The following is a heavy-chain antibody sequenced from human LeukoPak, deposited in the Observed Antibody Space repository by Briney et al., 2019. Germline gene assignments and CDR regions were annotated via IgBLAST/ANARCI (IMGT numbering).Heavy chain of an antibody. D-gene: IGHD6-19*01. V-gene: IGHV4-59*01. Sequence: PSETLSLTCTVSGASIRTYYWCWLRQPPGKGLQWVGHIYYSGVPRYILSLMSRVTISVDTSKNQFSLKLNSVTAADTALYYCAREQAVAGSGFDYWGQGTLVTVSS. CDR1: GASIRTYY. J-gene: IGHJ4*02. CDR2: IYYSGVP. CDR3: AREQAVAGSGFDY.